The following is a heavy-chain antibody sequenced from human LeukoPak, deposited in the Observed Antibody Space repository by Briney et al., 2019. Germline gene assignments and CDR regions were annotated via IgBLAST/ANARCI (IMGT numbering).Heavy chain of an antibody. CDR2: INHRGST. Sequence: SETLSLTCAVYDESFSGYHWSWLRQPPGKGLEWIGEINHRGSTTYNPSLKSRLSISVDTSKNQFSLNLKSVTAADTALYFCARGVNSYRSAWYFDLWGRGTLVSVSS. V-gene: IGHV4-34*01. J-gene: IGHJ2*01. CDR1: DESFSGYH. D-gene: IGHD3-16*02. CDR3: ARGVNSYRSAWYFDL.